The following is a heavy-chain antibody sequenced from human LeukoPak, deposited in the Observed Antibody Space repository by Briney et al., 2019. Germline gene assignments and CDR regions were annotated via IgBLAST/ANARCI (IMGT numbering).Heavy chain of an antibody. CDR3: TRGAGWLIDY. V-gene: IGHV4-59*01. J-gene: IGHJ4*02. CDR2: FYNSGRS. D-gene: IGHD3-16*01. CDR1: GGSISSYY. Sequence: PSETLSLTCTVFGGSISSYYWSWIRQPPGKGLEWIGYFYNSGRSTYNPSLKSRVTISADTSKNHFSLKLNSVTTADTAVYYCTRGAGWLIDYWGQGILVTVSS.